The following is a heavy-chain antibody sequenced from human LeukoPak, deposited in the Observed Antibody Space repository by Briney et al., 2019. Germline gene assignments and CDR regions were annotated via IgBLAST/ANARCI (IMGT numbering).Heavy chain of an antibody. CDR1: GGSISTYY. J-gene: IGHJ5*02. V-gene: IGHV4-4*08. CDR3: ARSPHNSAWYEKWFDP. CDR2: ISASGGT. Sequence: MASETLSLTCTVSGGSISTYYWSWIRQSPGKGLEWIADISASGGTNYNPSLESRVTVSIDSSKNQFSLKLSSVTAADTAVFYCARSPHNSAWYEKWFDPWGQGTLVTVSS. D-gene: IGHD6-19*01.